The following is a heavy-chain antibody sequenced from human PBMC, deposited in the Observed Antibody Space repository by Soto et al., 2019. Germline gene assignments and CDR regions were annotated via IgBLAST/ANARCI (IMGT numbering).Heavy chain of an antibody. J-gene: IGHJ5*02. V-gene: IGHV4-34*01. CDR2: INLSGTT. CDR1: GASPLDNY. D-gene: IGHD3-22*01. Sequence: SETLSLTCAVDGASPLDNYCNWRRPPPGKGLEWIGEINLSGTTNYNPSLRSRVTISIDTSKNQSSLNLRSVSPADTAVFYCARGRGYFDAWGQGTPVPFPS. CDR3: ARGRGYFDA.